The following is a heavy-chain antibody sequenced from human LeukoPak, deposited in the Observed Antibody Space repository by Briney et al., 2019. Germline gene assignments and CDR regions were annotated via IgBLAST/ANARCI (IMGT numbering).Heavy chain of an antibody. CDR2: IYSGGST. Sequence: GGSLRLSWAASGFTVSSNYMSWVRQAPGKGLEWVSVIYSGGSTYYADSVKGRFTISRDNSKNTLYLQMNSLRAEDTAVYYCARDYYDSSGYYSYWYFDLWGRGTLVTVSS. CDR3: ARDYYDSSGYYSYWYFDL. J-gene: IGHJ2*01. CDR1: GFTVSSNY. D-gene: IGHD3-22*01. V-gene: IGHV3-53*01.